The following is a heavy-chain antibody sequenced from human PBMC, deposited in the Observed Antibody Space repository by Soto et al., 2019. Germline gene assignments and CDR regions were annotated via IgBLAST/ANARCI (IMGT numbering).Heavy chain of an antibody. D-gene: IGHD2-15*01. V-gene: IGHV3-23*01. CDR3: ARGTYCSGGSCYSRAFDY. J-gene: IGHJ4*02. CDR1: GFTFSNNA. Sequence: PGGSLRLSCAASGFTFSNNAINWVRQSPGKGLEWVSVISGSVGSTYYADSVKGRFTITRDNSKNTLYLQMNSLRAEDTAVYYCARGTYCSGGSCYSRAFDYWGQGTLVTVSS. CDR2: ISGSVGST.